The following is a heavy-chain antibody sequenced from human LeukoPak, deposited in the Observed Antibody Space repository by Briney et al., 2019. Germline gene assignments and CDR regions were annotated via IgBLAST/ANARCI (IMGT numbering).Heavy chain of an antibody. J-gene: IGHJ6*03. D-gene: IGHD3-10*01. Sequence: PSETLSLTCAVYGGSFSGYYWSWIRQPPEKGLEWIGEINHSGSTNYNPSLKSRVTISVDTSKNQFSLKLSSVTAADTAVYYCARGGRYYYGSGQRSYYYMDVWGKGTTVTVSS. CDR2: INHSGST. V-gene: IGHV4-34*01. CDR1: GGSFSGYY. CDR3: ARGGRYYYGSGQRSYYYMDV.